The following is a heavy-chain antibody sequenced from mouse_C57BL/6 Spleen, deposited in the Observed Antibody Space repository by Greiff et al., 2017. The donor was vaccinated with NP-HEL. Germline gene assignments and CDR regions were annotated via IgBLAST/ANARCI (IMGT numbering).Heavy chain of an antibody. CDR2: IYPGDGDT. V-gene: IGHV1-80*01. Sequence: QVQLQQSGAELVKPGASVKISCKASGYAFSSYWMNWVKQRPGKGLEWIGQIYPGDGDTNYNGKFKGKATLTADKSSSTAYMQLSSLTSEDSAVYYCARPITTVVAGDFDYWGQGTTLTVSS. CDR3: ARPITTVVAGDFDY. D-gene: IGHD1-1*01. CDR1: GYAFSSYW. J-gene: IGHJ2*01.